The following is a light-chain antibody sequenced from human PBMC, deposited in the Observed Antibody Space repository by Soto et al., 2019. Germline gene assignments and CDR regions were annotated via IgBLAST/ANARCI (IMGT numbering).Light chain of an antibody. CDR3: QQRTNWPWT. V-gene: IGKV3-11*01. J-gene: IGKJ1*01. Sequence: EIVLTQSPATLSVSPGERATLSGISSRSFASSYLAWYQQKPGQTPRLLIYDTSNRATGIPARFSGSGSGTDFALTISSLEPEDFAVYYCQQRTNWPWTFGQGTKVDI. CDR2: DTS. CDR1: RSFASSY.